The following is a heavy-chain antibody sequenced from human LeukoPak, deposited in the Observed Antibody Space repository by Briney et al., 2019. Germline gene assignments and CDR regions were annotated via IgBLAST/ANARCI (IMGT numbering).Heavy chain of an antibody. CDR1: GFTFSNYV. CDR2: MSGSGSST. Sequence: PGGSLRLPCAASGFTFSNYVMSWVRHVPGKGLEWVSTMSGSGSSTYYADSVKGRFTISRDNSKDTLYLQMNSLRAEDTAVYYCAKALTRIAAAGIDYWGQGTLVTVSS. J-gene: IGHJ4*02. CDR3: AKALTRIAAAGIDY. D-gene: IGHD6-13*01. V-gene: IGHV3-23*01.